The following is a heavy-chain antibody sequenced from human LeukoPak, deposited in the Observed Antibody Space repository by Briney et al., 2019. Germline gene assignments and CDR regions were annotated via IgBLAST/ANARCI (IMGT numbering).Heavy chain of an antibody. CDR2: IYSGGST. CDR3: AKGGIVVVDTGPLGY. J-gene: IGHJ4*02. D-gene: IGHD2-15*01. V-gene: IGHV3-66*01. Sequence: GGSLRLSCAASGFTVSSNYMSWVRQAPGKGLEWVSVIYSGGSTYYADSVKGRFTISRDNSKNTLYLQMNSLRAEDTAVYYCAKGGIVVVDTGPLGYWGQGTLVTVSS. CDR1: GFTVSSNY.